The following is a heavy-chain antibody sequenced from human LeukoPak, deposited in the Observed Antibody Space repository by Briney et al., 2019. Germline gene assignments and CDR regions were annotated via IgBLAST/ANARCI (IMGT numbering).Heavy chain of an antibody. Sequence: SETLSLTCTVSGGSISSHYWSWIRQPPGKGLEWIGYIYYSGSTNYNPSLKCRVTISVDTSKNQFSLKLSSVTAVDTAVYYCAREFYYYGSGSYYLPYYNWFDPWGQGTLVTVSS. CDR3: AREFYYYGSGSYYLPYYNWFDP. D-gene: IGHD3-10*01. J-gene: IGHJ5*02. CDR1: GGSISSHY. V-gene: IGHV4-59*11. CDR2: IYYSGST.